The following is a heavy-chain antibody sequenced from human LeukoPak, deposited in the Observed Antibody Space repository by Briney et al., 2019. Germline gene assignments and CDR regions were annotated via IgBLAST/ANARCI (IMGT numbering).Heavy chain of an antibody. J-gene: IGHJ4*02. CDR2: IYPGDSDT. D-gene: IGHD2-15*01. Sequence: GESLKISCKGSGYSFTSYWIGWVRPMPGKGLEWMGIIYPGDSDTRYSPSFQGQVTISADKSISTAYLQWSSLKASDTAMYYCARAPGYCSGGSCYYFDYWGQGTLVTVSS. CDR1: GYSFTSYW. CDR3: ARAPGYCSGGSCYYFDY. V-gene: IGHV5-51*01.